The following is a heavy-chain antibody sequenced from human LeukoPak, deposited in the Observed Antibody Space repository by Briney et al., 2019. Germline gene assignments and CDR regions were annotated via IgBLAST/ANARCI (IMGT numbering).Heavy chain of an antibody. CDR1: GFTFNSYA. D-gene: IGHD3-16*01. V-gene: IGHV3-23*01. CDR3: AKESYAAPQRYFQH. J-gene: IGHJ1*01. CDR2: ISGSGSSP. Sequence: GGSLTLSCAASGFTFNSYAMSRVRQAPGKGLDWVSAISGSGSSPYYADSVKGRFSISRDTSENTVYLHMNSLRVEDTAVYYCAKESYAAPQRYFQHWGQGILVTVSS.